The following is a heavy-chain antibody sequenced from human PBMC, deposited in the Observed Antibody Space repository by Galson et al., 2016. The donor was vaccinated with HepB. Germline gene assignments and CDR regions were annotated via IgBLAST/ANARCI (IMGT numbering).Heavy chain of an antibody. CDR3: AREGYCSGFGCRGRDWFDV. D-gene: IGHD2-15*01. CDR2: INLDGIDK. CDR1: GFTFSDYW. V-gene: IGHV3-7*01. Sequence: SLRLSCAASGFTFSDYWMTWVRQAPGKGLECVANINLDGIDKNYADSVRGRFTISRDNAKKSVYLQMNSLRVEDTALYYCAREGYCSGFGCRGRDWFDVWGQGTPVTVSS. J-gene: IGHJ5*02.